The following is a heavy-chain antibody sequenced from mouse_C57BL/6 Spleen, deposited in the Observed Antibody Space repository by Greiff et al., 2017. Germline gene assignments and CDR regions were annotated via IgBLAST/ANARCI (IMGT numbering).Heavy chain of an antibody. CDR2: IDPETGGT. V-gene: IGHV1-15*01. J-gene: IGHJ1*03. Sequence: QVQLQQSGAELVRPGASVTLSCKASGYTFTDYEMHWVKQTPVHGLEWIGAIDPETGGTAYNQKFKGKAILTADKSSSTAYMELRSLTSEDSAVYYCTREGITTVVADWYFDGWGTGTTVTVSS. CDR3: TREGITTVVADWYFDG. D-gene: IGHD1-1*01. CDR1: GYTFTDYE.